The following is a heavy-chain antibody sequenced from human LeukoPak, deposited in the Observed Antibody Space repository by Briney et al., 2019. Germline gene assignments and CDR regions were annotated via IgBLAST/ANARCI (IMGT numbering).Heavy chain of an antibody. CDR2: IIPIFGTA. Sequence: ASVKVSCKASGGTFSSYAISWVRQAPGQGLEWMGGIIPIFGTANYAQKFPGRVTITTDESTSTAYMELSSLRSEDTAVYYCASEGYSSSWGKRNWFDPWGQGTLVTVSS. J-gene: IGHJ5*02. V-gene: IGHV1-69*05. D-gene: IGHD6-6*01. CDR1: GGTFSSYA. CDR3: ASEGYSSSWGKRNWFDP.